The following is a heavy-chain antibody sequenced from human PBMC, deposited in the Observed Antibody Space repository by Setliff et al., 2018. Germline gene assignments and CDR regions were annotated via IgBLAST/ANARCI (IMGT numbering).Heavy chain of an antibody. J-gene: IGHJ4*02. CDR2: INPGGGGS. CDR1: GYSFNSYY. V-gene: IGHV1-46*02. CDR3: ARAGSAAAGRKGIFEY. D-gene: IGHD6-13*01. Sequence: ASVKVSCKASGYSFNSYYMHWVRQAPGQGLEWMGIINPGGGGSSSTEKFQGRVTMTRDTSASTVYMEMGNLTSDDTAVYYCARAGSAAAGRKGIFEYWGQGSLVTVSS.